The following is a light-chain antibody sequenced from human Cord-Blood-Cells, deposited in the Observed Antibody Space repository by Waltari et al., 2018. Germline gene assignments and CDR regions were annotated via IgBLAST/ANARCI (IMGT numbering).Light chain of an antibody. Sequence: QSPLLQPASVSVSRGRSVTISRTGPSRDVGGLHLDSWYQQHPGKAPKLRIDDVSNRPSGVSNRFSGSKSGNTASLTISGLQAEDEADYYCSSYTSSSTRVFGGGTKLTVL. CDR2: DVS. V-gene: IGLV2-14*01. J-gene: IGLJ3*02. CDR1: SRDVGGLHL. CDR3: SSYTSSSTRV.